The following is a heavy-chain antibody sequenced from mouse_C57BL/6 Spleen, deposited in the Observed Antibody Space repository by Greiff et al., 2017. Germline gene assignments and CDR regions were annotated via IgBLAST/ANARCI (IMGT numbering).Heavy chain of an antibody. Sequence: DVMLVESGGGLVQPGGSLKLSCAASGFTFSDYGMAWVRQAPRKGPEWVAFISNLAYSIYYADTVTGRFTISRENAKNTLYLEMSSLRSEDTAMYYCVYGSSDWYFDVWGTGTTVTVSS. D-gene: IGHD1-1*01. CDR1: GFTFSDYG. J-gene: IGHJ1*03. CDR3: VYGSSDWYFDV. CDR2: ISNLAYSI. V-gene: IGHV5-15*01.